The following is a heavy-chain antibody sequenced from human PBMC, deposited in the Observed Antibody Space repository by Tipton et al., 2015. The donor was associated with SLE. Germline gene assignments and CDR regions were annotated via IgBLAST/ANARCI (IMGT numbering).Heavy chain of an antibody. V-gene: IGHV3-43D*04. CDR2: ISWDGGNT. J-gene: IGHJ4*02. D-gene: IGHD6-19*01. CDR3: AKTGSGWSYYFDY. Sequence: SLRLSCAASGFTFDCYVMHWVRQAPGKGLEWVSLISWDGGNTYYADSVKGRFTISRDNSKNSLYLQMNSLRAEDTALYYCAKTGSGWSYYFDYWGQGTLVTVSS. CDR1: GFTFDCYV.